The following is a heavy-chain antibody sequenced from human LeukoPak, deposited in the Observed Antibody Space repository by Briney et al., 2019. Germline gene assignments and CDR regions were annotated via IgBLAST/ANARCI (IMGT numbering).Heavy chain of an antibody. V-gene: IGHV3-33*01. J-gene: IGHJ4*02. CDR3: AREWPQGTFDF. CDR1: GLTFSSYG. CDR2: IGYDGGET. D-gene: IGHD5-12*01. Sequence: GGSLRLSRAASGLTFSSYGMHWVRQAPGKGLEWVAVIGYDGGETYYSDSAKGRFTISRDNSKNTLHLQMNSLTAEDAAVYYCAREWPQGTFDFWGQGTLVTVSS.